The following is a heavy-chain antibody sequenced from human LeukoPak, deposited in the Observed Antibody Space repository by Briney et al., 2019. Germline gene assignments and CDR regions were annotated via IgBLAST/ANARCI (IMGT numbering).Heavy chain of an antibody. Sequence: TSSETLSLTCAVSGPSSTSVYYWAWIRQPPGKGLEWVGSIFQSGNTHYTPSLKTRVSISMDKSENHFSLRLTSVTAADTATYYCASGNYDDYFDYWGQGAPVIVSS. D-gene: IGHD3-3*01. CDR3: ASGNYDDYFDY. J-gene: IGHJ4*02. V-gene: IGHV4-38-2*01. CDR1: GPSSTSVYY. CDR2: IFQSGNT.